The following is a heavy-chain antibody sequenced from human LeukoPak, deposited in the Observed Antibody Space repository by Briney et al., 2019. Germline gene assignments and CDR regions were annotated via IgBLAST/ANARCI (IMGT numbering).Heavy chain of an antibody. CDR2: IRSNGGDT. V-gene: IGHV3-23*01. CDR1: GFTFREFS. D-gene: IGHD2-15*01. J-gene: IGHJ5*02. Sequence: GGSMRLSCAASGFTFREFSMSWVRQAPGKGLEWVSNIRSNGGDTYYTDSVKGRFTISRDNSKNTLYLEMNSLRAGDTAVYYCAKGGYTTWFDPWGQGTLVTVSS. CDR3: AKGGYTTWFDP.